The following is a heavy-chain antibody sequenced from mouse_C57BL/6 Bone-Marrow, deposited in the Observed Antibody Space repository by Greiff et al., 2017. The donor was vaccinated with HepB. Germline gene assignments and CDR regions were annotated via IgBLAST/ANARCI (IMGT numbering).Heavy chain of an antibody. Sequence: QVQLQQPGAELVMPGASVKLSCKASGYTFTSYWMHWVKQRPGQGLEWIGEIDPSDSYTNYNQKFKGKSTLTVDKSSSTAYMQLSSLTSEDSAVYYCARQPNRDYFDYWGQGTTLTVSS. CDR2: IDPSDSYT. CDR3: ARQPNRDYFDY. CDR1: GYTFTSYW. J-gene: IGHJ2*01. D-gene: IGHD4-1*01. V-gene: IGHV1-69*01.